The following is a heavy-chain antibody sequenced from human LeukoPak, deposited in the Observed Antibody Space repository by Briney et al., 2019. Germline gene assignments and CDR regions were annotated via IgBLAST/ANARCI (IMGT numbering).Heavy chain of an antibody. D-gene: IGHD6-13*01. J-gene: IGHJ6*02. CDR2: ISSSGSTI. CDR3: ARVKLRYSSSWYHYYYYYGMDV. V-gene: IGHV3-11*01. Sequence: GGSLRLSCAAPGFTFGDYYMSWIRQAPGKGLEWVSYISSSGSTIYYADSVRGRFTISRDNAKNSLYLQMNSLRAEDTAVYYCARVKLRYSSSWYHYYYYYGMDVWGQGTTVTVSS. CDR1: GFTFGDYY.